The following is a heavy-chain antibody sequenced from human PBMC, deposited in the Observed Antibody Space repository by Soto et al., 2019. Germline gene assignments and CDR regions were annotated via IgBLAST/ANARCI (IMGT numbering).Heavy chain of an antibody. CDR2: VDWNSGST. CDR3: VKGRGSYEVKFGMDV. D-gene: IGHD6-25*01. Sequence: HWVRQAPGKGLEWFSGVDWNSGSTAYADSVKGRFTISRDNARNSLYLQMNSLRAEDTALYYCVKGRGSYEVKFGMDVWGQGTTVTVS. V-gene: IGHV3-9*01. J-gene: IGHJ6*02.